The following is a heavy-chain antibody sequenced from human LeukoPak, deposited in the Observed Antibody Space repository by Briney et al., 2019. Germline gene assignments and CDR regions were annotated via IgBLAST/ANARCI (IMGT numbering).Heavy chain of an antibody. J-gene: IGHJ4*02. V-gene: IGHV3-11*01. CDR1: GFTFSDYY. D-gene: IGHD2-21*02. Sequence: GGSLRLSCAASGFTFSDYYMSWIRQAPGKGLEWVSYISSSGSTIYYADSVKGRFTISRDNAKNSLYLQMNSLRAEDTAVYYCARAATYCGGDCYSNYFDYWGQGTLVTVSS. CDR2: ISSSGSTI. CDR3: ARAATYCGGDCYSNYFDY.